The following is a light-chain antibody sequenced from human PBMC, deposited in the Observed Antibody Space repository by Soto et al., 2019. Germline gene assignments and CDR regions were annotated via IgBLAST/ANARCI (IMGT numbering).Light chain of an antibody. V-gene: IGKV1-39*01. CDR2: DAS. Sequence: DIQMTQSPSSLSASVGDRVTITCRASQGISTYLVWYQQRQGRAPKLLIYDASSLLSGVPSRFSGSGSVTDFTLTISSLQPEDVATYYCQQSYRTTYTFVQGTKLETK. CDR3: QQSYRTTYT. J-gene: IGKJ2*01. CDR1: QGISTY.